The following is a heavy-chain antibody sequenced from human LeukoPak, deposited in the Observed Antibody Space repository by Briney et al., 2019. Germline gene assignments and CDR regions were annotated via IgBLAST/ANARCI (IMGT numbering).Heavy chain of an antibody. CDR3: AREYSLLWFGELSGPMDV. Sequence: ASVKVSCKTSGGTFSSYAISWVRQAPGQGLEWMGGIIPIFGTANYAQKFQGRVTITADESTSTAYMELSSLRSEDTAVYYCAREYSLLWFGELSGPMDVWGKGTTVTISS. V-gene: IGHV1-69*13. CDR1: GGTFSSYA. D-gene: IGHD3-10*01. CDR2: IIPIFGTA. J-gene: IGHJ6*03.